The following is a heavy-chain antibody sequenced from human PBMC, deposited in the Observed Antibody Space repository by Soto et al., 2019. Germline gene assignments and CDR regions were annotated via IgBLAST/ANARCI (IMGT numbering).Heavy chain of an antibody. J-gene: IGHJ3*02. D-gene: IGHD7-27*01. V-gene: IGHV3-30-3*01. CDR3: ASEANWGFGVGAFDI. CDR2: ISYDGSNK. Sequence: GGSLRLSCAASGFTFSSYAMHWVRQAPGKGLEWVAVISYDGSNKYYADSVKGRFTISRDNSKNTLYLQMNSLRAEDTAVYYCASEANWGFGVGAFDIWGQGTMVTVSS. CDR1: GFTFSSYA.